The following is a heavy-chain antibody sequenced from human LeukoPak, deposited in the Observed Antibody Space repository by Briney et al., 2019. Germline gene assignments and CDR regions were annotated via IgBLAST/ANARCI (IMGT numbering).Heavy chain of an antibody. CDR2: MNGEGTTI. V-gene: IGHV3-74*01. CDR3: ATARNFRFEY. D-gene: IGHD1-7*01. Sequence: GGSLRLSCATSGLTFRSTWMHWVRQAPGKGLMWVSRMNGEGTTIDYADSVKGRFTVSRDYAKNTLFLQMNNLRTEDTALYFCATARNFRFEYWGQGSLVIVSA. CDR1: GLTFRSTW. J-gene: IGHJ4*02.